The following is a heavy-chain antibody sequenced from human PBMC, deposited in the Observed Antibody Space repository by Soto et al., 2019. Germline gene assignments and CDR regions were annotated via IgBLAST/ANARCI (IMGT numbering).Heavy chain of an antibody. J-gene: IGHJ3*01. CDR2: ISPNGDST. D-gene: IGHD6-13*01. CDR1: GFTFNNYA. V-gene: IGHV3-23*01. Sequence: PGGSLRLSCAASGFTFNNYAMNWVRQAPGRGLEWVSIISPNGDSTYYADSVKGRFTISRDNSQNTVFLQMNSLRAEDTAIYFCAKFRLPDSLGYPPLLWGQGTLVPVS. CDR3: AKFRLPDSLGYPPLL.